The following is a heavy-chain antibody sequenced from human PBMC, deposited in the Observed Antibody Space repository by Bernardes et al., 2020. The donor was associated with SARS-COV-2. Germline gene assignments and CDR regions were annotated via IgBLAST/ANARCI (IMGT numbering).Heavy chain of an antibody. D-gene: IGHD6-19*01. CDR1: GFTFSNFA. V-gene: IGHV3-23*01. Sequence: GGSLRLSCAASGFTFSNFAMSWVRQAPGKGLEWVSGIRRSGSNTYYADFVEGRFTISRDNSKNTLYLQMNSLRVEDTAVYYCAKLVGTSIPPGGWWGRGTLVTVSS. CDR3: AKLVGTSIPPGGW. CDR2: IRRSGSNT. J-gene: IGHJ4*02.